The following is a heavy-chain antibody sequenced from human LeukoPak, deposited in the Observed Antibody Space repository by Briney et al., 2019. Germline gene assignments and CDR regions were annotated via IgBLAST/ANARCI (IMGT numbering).Heavy chain of an antibody. CDR3: AKVGYSSSWNYYYYYGMDV. CDR2: ILYDGSDE. Sequence: GGSLRLSCAASGFTFSSYGMHWVRQAPGKGLEWVAVILYDGSDEYYADSVKGRFTISRDDSKNTLYLQMNSLRAEDTAVYYCAKVGYSSSWNYYYYYGMDVWGQGTTVTISS. V-gene: IGHV3-30*18. J-gene: IGHJ6*02. CDR1: GFTFSSYG. D-gene: IGHD6-13*01.